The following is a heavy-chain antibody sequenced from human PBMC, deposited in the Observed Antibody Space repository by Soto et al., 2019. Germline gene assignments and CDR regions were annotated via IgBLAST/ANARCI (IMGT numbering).Heavy chain of an antibody. V-gene: IGHV1-8*01. CDR1: GYTFTSYD. CDR2: MNPNSGNT. J-gene: IGHJ6*03. D-gene: IGHD3-3*01. CDR3: ARANDVWSGYQFYYDCYYMDG. Sequence: QVQLVQSGAEVKKPGASVKVSCKASGYTFTSYDINWVRQATGQGLEWMGWMNPNSGNTGYAQKFQGRVTMTRNTSISTVYMALGSLRSEDTAVYYCARANDVWSGYQFYYDCYYMDGWGKGTTVTVSS.